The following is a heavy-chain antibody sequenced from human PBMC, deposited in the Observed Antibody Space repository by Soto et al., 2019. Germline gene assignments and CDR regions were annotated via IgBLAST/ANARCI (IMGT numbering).Heavy chain of an antibody. J-gene: IGHJ6*02. D-gene: IGHD5-12*01. Sequence: EVQLVESGGGLVQPGGSLRLSCAASGFTFSSYSMNWVRQAPGKGLEWVSYISSSSSTIYYADSVKGRFTISRDNAKNSLYLQMHSLRDEDTAVYYCARDGGYDPDDHYYYYGMDVWGQGTTVTVSS. CDR3: ARDGGYDPDDHYYYYGMDV. CDR2: ISSSSSTI. V-gene: IGHV3-48*02. CDR1: GFTFSSYS.